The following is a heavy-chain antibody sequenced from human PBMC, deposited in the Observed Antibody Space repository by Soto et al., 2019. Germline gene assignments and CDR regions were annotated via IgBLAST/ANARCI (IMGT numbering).Heavy chain of an antibody. V-gene: IGHV4-30-4*01. CDR2: IYYSENS. CDR3: ASKKGYCSRSVCFPPNRLDL. D-gene: IGHD2-2*01. CDR1: GGSVTSSDFY. Sequence: QVQLQESGPGLVKPSQTLSLTCSVSGGSVTSSDFYWSWLRQPPGKGLEWIGYIYYSENSYYGPCLGSRVSISLDTSKNLFSLSLTSVTAADTAVYYCASKKGYCSRSVCFPPNRLDLWGPGILVTVSS. J-gene: IGHJ4*02.